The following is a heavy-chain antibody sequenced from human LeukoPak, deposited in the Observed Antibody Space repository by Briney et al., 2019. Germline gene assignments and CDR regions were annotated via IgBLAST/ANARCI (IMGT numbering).Heavy chain of an antibody. CDR3: ARDPRPSWDIVVVPA. V-gene: IGHV1-18*01. CDR2: ISAYNGNT. CDR1: GYTFTSYG. Sequence: ASVKVSCKASGYTFTSYGISWVRQAPGQGLEWMGWISAYNGNTNYAQKLQGRVTMTTDTSTSTAYMELSSLRSEDTAVYYCARDPRPSWDIVVVPAWGQGTLVTVSS. J-gene: IGHJ5*02. D-gene: IGHD2-2*01.